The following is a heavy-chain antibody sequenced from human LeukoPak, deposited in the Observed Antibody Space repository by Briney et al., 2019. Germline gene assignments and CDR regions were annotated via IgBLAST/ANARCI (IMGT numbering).Heavy chain of an antibody. CDR2: INPNSGGT. J-gene: IGHJ4*02. V-gene: IGHV1-2*02. CDR3: ARASPYSTSLGFGD. CDR1: GYTFTVYY. D-gene: IGHD6-6*01. Sequence: ASVKVSCKASGYTFTVYYMHWVRQAPGQGLEWMGWINPNSGGTNYAQNFQGRVTMTRDTSISTAYMELSRLIFDDTAVYYCARASPYSTSLGFGDWGQGTLVTVSS.